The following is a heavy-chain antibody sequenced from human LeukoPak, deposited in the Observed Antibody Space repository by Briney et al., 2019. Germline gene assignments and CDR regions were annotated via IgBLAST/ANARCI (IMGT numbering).Heavy chain of an antibody. CDR1: GGSISSCY. CDR2: IYYSGSA. V-gene: IGHV4-59*01. CDR3: ARGVADIVVVPAAYVYYYYYMDV. D-gene: IGHD2-2*01. Sequence: SETLSLTCTVSGGSISSCYWSWIRQPPGKGLEWIGYIYYSGSANYNPSVKSRVTISVDTSKNQFSLKLSSVTAADTAVYYCARGVADIVVVPAAYVYYYYYMDVWGKGTTVTVSS. J-gene: IGHJ6*03.